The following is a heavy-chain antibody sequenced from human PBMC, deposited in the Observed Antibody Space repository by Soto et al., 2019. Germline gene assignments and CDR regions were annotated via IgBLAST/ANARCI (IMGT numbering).Heavy chain of an antibody. Sequence: SETLSLTCDVSGDSISSGYYWAWIRQPPGKGLERIASIYHSGTTYYNPSLKSRVTISVDTSKNQFSLKLTSVTAADSAVYYCARGLPSLPGGMDVWGQGTTVTVSS. CDR2: IYHSGTT. V-gene: IGHV4-38-2*01. J-gene: IGHJ6*02. CDR3: ARGLPSLPGGMDV. CDR1: GDSISSGYY. D-gene: IGHD2-2*01.